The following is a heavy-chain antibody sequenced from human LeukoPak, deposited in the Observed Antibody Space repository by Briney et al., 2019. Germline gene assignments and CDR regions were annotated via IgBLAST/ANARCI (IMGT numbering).Heavy chain of an antibody. CDR3: ARGGSRALGPIQLWLPGYFDY. J-gene: IGHJ4*02. CDR1: GGSISSGGYY. Sequence: PSETLSLTCTVSGGSISSGGYYWSWIRQHPGKGLEWIGYIYYSGSTYYNPSLKSRVTISVDTSKNQFPLKLSSVTAADTAVYYCARGGSRALGPIQLWLPGYFDYWGQGTLVTVSS. V-gene: IGHV4-31*03. D-gene: IGHD5-18*01. CDR2: IYYSGST.